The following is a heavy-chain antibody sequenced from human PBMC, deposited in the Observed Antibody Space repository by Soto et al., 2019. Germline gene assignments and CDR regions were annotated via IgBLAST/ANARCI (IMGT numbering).Heavy chain of an antibody. CDR2: ISGSGGST. CDR1: GFTFSSYA. V-gene: IGHV3-23*01. CDR3: AKDPQNNYDFWSGYSYYFDY. J-gene: IGHJ4*02. D-gene: IGHD3-3*01. Sequence: PGGSLRLSCAASGFTFSSYAMSWVRQAPGKGLEWVSAISGSGGSTYYADSVKGRFTISRDNSKNTLYLQMNSLRAEDTAVYYCAKDPQNNYDFWSGYSYYFDYWGQGTLVTVSS.